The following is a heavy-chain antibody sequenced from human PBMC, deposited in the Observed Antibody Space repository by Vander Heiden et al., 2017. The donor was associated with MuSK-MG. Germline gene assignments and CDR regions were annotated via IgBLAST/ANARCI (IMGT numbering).Heavy chain of an antibody. Sequence: QVQLVQSGAEVKKPGASVKVPCKVSGYTLTEVSMHWVRQAPGKGLEWRGGFDPEDGETIYAQKFQGRVTMTEDTSTDTAYMELSSLRSEDTAVYYCATASQYGSSWYGAGWFDPWGQGTLVTVSS. V-gene: IGHV1-24*01. CDR3: ATASQYGSSWYGAGWFDP. D-gene: IGHD6-13*01. J-gene: IGHJ5*02. CDR1: GYTLTEVS. CDR2: FDPEDGET.